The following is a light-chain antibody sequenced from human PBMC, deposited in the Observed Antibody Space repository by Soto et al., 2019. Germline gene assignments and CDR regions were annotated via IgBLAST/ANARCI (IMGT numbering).Light chain of an antibody. Sequence: QSVLTQPASVSGSPGQSITISCTGTSSDVGIYNLVSWYQHHPGKAPKLMIYEGTKRPSGVSNRFSGSKSGNTASLTISGLQAEDEADYYCCSYTGSAYVFGTGTKLTVL. J-gene: IGLJ1*01. CDR3: CSYTGSAYV. V-gene: IGLV2-23*01. CDR2: EGT. CDR1: SSDVGIYNL.